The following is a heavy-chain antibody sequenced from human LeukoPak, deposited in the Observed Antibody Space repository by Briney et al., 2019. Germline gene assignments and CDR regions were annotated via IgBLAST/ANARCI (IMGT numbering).Heavy chain of an antibody. Sequence: SETLFLTCTVSGGSISGYYWTWIRQPAGKGLEWIGRMYTSGSTNYNPSLKSRVTMSVDTSKNQFSLRLTSVTAADTAVYYCAKTVAGKTDYYFDYWGQGTLVTVSS. CDR3: AKTVAGKTDYYFDY. V-gene: IGHV4-4*07. CDR1: GGSISGYY. CDR2: MYTSGST. D-gene: IGHD6-19*01. J-gene: IGHJ4*02.